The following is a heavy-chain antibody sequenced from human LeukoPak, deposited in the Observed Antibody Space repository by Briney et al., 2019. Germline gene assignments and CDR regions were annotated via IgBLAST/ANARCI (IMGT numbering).Heavy chain of an antibody. J-gene: IGHJ4*02. CDR2: ISYDGSNK. V-gene: IGHV3-30*18. CDR3: AKDREYSGYDWVDY. D-gene: IGHD5-12*01. CDR1: GFTFSSYG. Sequence: GRSLRLSCAASGFTFSSYGMHWVRQAPGKGLEWVAVISYDGSNKYYADSVKGRFTISRDNSKNTLYLQMNSLRAEDTAVYYCAKDREYSGYDWVDYWGQGTLVTVSS.